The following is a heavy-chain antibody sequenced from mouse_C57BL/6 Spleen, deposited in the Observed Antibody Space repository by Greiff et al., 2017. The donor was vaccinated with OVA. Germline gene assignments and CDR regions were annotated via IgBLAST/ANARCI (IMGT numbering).Heavy chain of an antibody. CDR1: GYTFTSYG. Sequence: QVQLQQSGAELARPGASVKLSCKASGYTFTSYGISWVKQRTGQGLEWIGEIYPRSGNTYYNEKFKGKATLTADKSSSTAYMELRSLTSEDSAVYFCARDDYDVYYAMDYWGQGTSVTVSS. V-gene: IGHV1-81*01. CDR3: ARDDYDVYYAMDY. CDR2: IYPRSGNT. D-gene: IGHD2-4*01. J-gene: IGHJ4*01.